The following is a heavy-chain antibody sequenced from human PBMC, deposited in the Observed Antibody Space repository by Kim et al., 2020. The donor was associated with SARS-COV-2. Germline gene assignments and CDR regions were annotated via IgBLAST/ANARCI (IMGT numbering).Heavy chain of an antibody. V-gene: IGHV4-59*08. CDR1: GDSMSSDS. D-gene: IGHD3-10*01. J-gene: IGHJ4*02. CDR3: ARSTDHYLRSYFEY. Sequence: SETLSLTCTVSGDSMSSDSWNWIRQPPGKGLEWIGYVHYTGSISYNPSLRSRVTISADTSKNQFSLKLRSVTAADTAMYYCARSTDHYLRSYFEYWGQGT. CDR2: VHYTGSI.